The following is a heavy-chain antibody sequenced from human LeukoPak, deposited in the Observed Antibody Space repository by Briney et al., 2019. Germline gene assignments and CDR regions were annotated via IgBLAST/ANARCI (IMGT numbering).Heavy chain of an antibody. CDR3: AKRQRLVKVYYAMDV. CDR2: INESPPRT. D-gene: IGHD2-8*02. J-gene: IGHJ6*02. Sequence: GGALRLSCAGSGCSISSNGMSWVRQAPGKGLEWVSAINESPPRTYYADSVKGRFTISRDDSKNTLYMQMNSLIAEDTAIYSCAKRQRLVKVYYAMDVWGQGTTVTVSS. V-gene: IGHV3-23*01. CDR1: GCSISSNG.